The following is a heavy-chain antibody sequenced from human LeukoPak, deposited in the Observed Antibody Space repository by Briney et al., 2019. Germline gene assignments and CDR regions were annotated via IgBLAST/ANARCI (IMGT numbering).Heavy chain of an antibody. V-gene: IGHV3-48*03. CDR2: ISSSGSTI. D-gene: IGHD6-13*01. CDR3: ARDKDYSSSWANDAFDI. J-gene: IGHJ3*02. Sequence: GGSLRLSCAASGFTFSSYEMNWVRQAPGKGLEWVSYISSSGSTIYYADSVKGRFTISRDNAKNSLYLQMNSLRAEDTALYYCARDKDYSSSWANDAFDIWGQGTMVTVSS. CDR1: GFTFSSYE.